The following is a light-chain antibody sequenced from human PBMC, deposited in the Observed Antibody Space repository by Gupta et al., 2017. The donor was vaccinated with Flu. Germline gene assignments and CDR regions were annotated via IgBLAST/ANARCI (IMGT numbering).Light chain of an antibody. J-gene: IGLJ1*01. CDR1: SSDVGGYNY. V-gene: IGLV2-14*01. CDR3: SSYTSSSTLGV. CDR2: EVS. Sequence: QSALTHPASVSASPGQSITISCTGTSSDVGGYNYVSWYQQHPGTAPKLMIYEVSNRPSGVSNRFSGSKSGNTASLTISGLQAEDEADYYCSSYTSSSTLGVFGTGTKVTVL.